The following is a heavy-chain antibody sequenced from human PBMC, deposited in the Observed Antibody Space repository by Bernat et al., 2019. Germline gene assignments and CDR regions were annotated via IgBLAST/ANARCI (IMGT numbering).Heavy chain of an antibody. CDR3: ARDGYCSGGSCYRFGFDL. D-gene: IGHD2-15*01. CDR2: INPNSGGT. CDR1: GYTFTGYY. J-gene: IGHJ2*01. Sequence: QVQLVQSGAEVKKPGASVKVSCKASGYTFTGYYMHWVRQAPGQGLEWMGWINPNSGGTNYAQKFQGWVTMTRDTSISTAYMELSRLRSDDTAVYYCARDGYCSGGSCYRFGFDLWAVAPWSLSPQ. V-gene: IGHV1-2*04.